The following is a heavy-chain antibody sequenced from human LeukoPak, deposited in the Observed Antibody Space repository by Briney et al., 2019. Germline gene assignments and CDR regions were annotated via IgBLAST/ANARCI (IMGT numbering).Heavy chain of an antibody. CDR3: ARGLYDSREYFSEILAYYFDE. CDR2: INHSGRS. Sequence: SQTLSPTRCLSGASFSGEYCGCLRQPPGKGLEWIAEINHSGRSNYNPSLQGRVTISVDMSKNQFSLNISSVTGADTARYYCARGLYDSREYFSEILAYYFDEGGEGTLVTVSS. CDR1: GASFSGEY. J-gene: IGHJ4*02. V-gene: IGHV4-34*01. D-gene: IGHD2/OR15-2a*01.